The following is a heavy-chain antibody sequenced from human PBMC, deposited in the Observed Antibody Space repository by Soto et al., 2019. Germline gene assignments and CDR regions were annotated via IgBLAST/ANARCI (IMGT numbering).Heavy chain of an antibody. CDR1: GGSISSSSYY. Sequence: PSETLSLTCTVSGGSISSSSYYWGWIRQPPGKGLEWIGSIYYSGSTYYNPSLKSRVTISVDTSKNQFSLKLSSVTAADTAVYYCARGSAAAGINNWGQGTLVTVSS. CDR2: IYYSGST. V-gene: IGHV4-39*01. J-gene: IGHJ4*02. CDR3: ARGSAAAGINN. D-gene: IGHD6-13*01.